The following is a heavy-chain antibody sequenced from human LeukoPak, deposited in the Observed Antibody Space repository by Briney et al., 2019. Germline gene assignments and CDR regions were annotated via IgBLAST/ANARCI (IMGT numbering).Heavy chain of an antibody. V-gene: IGHV1-69*04. CDR2: IIPILGIA. Sequence: SVKVSCKASGGTFSSYAISWVRQAPGQGLEWMGRIIPILGIANYAQKFQGRVTITADKSTSTAYMELSSLRSEDTAVYYCARTQLPAVFDYWGQGTRVTVSS. D-gene: IGHD2-2*01. CDR3: ARTQLPAVFDY. J-gene: IGHJ4*02. CDR1: GGTFSSYA.